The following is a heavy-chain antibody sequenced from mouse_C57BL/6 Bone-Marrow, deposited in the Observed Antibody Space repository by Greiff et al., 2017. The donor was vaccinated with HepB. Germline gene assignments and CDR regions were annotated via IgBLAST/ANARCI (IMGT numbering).Heavy chain of an antibody. CDR2: IYQRSGNT. CDR1: GYTFTSYG. J-gene: IGHJ4*01. D-gene: IGHD1-1*01. Sequence: VQLQQSGAELARPGASVKLSCKASGYTFTSYGISWVKQRTGQGLEWIGEIYQRSGNTSYNEKFKGKATLTADKSSSTAYMELRSLTSEDTAVYFCARPKVYYYGRIHYYYARDYWGQGTSVTVAS. CDR3: ARPKVYYYGRIHYYYARDY. V-gene: IGHV1-81*01.